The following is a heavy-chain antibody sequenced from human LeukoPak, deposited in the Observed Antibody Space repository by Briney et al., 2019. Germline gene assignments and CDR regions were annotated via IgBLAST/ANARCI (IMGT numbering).Heavy chain of an antibody. CDR3: ARDPPTYYDFWSGYYQNYYYMDV. Sequence: QSGGSLRLSCAASGFTFSSYAMSWVRQAPGKGLEWVSAISGSGGSTYYADSVKGRFTISRDNAKNSLYLQMNSLRAEDTAVYYCARDPPTYYDFWSGYYQNYYYMDVWGKGTTVTVSS. CDR1: GFTFSSYA. CDR2: ISGSGGST. V-gene: IGHV3-23*01. J-gene: IGHJ6*03. D-gene: IGHD3-3*01.